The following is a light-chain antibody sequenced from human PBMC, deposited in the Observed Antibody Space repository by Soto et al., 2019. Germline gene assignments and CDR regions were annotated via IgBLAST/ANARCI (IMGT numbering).Light chain of an antibody. CDR2: EVS. V-gene: IGLV2-8*01. CDR3: SSYAGSNNFV. CDR1: SSDVGGYNY. Sequence: SALTQPPSASGSPGQSVTISCTGTSSDVGGYNYVSWYQQHPGKAPKLMIYEVSKRPSGVPDRLSGSKSGNTASLTVSGLQAEDEADYYCSSYAGSNNFVFGTGTKVTVL. J-gene: IGLJ1*01.